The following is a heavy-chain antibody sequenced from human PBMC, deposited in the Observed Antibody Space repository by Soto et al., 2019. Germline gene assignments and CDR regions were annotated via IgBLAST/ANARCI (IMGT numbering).Heavy chain of an antibody. D-gene: IGHD4-17*01. CDR1: VFTFSDYS. V-gene: IGHV3-21*01. Sequence: GSLRLYCAASVFTFSDYSVNWVRQAPGKGLEWVSSISSTSTFIYYADSVMGRFTISRDNAKNSLYLQMNSLRAEDTAAYYCTRVYGDYGALSDYWGRGTLVTVSS. CDR2: ISSTSTFI. CDR3: TRVYGDYGALSDY. J-gene: IGHJ4*02.